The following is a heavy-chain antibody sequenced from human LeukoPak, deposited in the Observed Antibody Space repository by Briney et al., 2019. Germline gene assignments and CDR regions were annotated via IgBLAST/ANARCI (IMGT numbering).Heavy chain of an antibody. Sequence: ASVKVSCKASRYRFSDYYMHWVRQAPGQGLEWMGWVNSNSGGTHYAQNFEGRVTMTRDTSISTAYMELSRLKIDDTALYYCARGYCSGGSCYHFDYWGQGTLVTVSS. CDR2: VNSNSGGT. D-gene: IGHD2-15*01. V-gene: IGHV1-2*02. CDR3: ARGYCSGGSCYHFDY. CDR1: RYRFSDYY. J-gene: IGHJ4*02.